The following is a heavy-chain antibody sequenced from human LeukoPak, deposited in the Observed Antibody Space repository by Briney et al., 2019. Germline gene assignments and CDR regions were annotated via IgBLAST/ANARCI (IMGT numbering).Heavy chain of an antibody. CDR2: ISYDGSNK. Sequence: GSLRLSCAASGFTFNSYAMHWVRQAPGKGLEWVAVISYDGSNKYYADSVKGRFTISRDNSKNTLYLQMNSLRAEDTAVYYCARADQYYDFWSGCPYWGQGTLVTVSP. V-gene: IGHV3-30-3*01. CDR3: ARADQYYDFWSGCPY. CDR1: GFTFNSYA. J-gene: IGHJ4*02. D-gene: IGHD3-3*01.